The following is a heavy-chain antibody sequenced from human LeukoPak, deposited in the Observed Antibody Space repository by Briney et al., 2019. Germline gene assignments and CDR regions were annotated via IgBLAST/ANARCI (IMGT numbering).Heavy chain of an antibody. CDR1: GGSISSGGYY. V-gene: IGHV4-30-2*01. Sequence: SQTLSLTCTVSGGSISSGGYYWSWIRQPPGKGLEWIGYIYHSGSTYYNPSLESRVTISVDRSKNQFSLKLSSVTAADTAVYYCARALPLEHREDWGQGTLVTVSS. D-gene: IGHD1-1*01. CDR3: ARALPLEHRED. J-gene: IGHJ4*02. CDR2: IYHSGST.